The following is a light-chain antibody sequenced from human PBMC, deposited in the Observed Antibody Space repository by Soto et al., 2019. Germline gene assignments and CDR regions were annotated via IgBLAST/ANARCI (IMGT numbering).Light chain of an antibody. V-gene: IGKV1-39*01. CDR3: QQSYSAPRAT. Sequence: DIQMTQSPSSLSASVGDRVTITCRASQSISSYLNWYQQKPGKAPKLLIYGASSLQSGVPSRFSGSGSGTDFTLTISSLQPEDFATYYCQQSYSAPRATFGGGTKVEI. CDR1: QSISSY. CDR2: GAS. J-gene: IGKJ4*01.